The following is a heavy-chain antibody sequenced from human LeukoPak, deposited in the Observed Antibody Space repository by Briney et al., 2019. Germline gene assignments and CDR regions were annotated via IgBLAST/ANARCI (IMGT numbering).Heavy chain of an antibody. CDR2: ISAYNGNT. J-gene: IGHJ4*02. Sequence: ASVKVSCKASGYTFRKYAISWVRQAPGHGLEWMGWISAYNGNTNYAQKVQGRVSMTTDTSTSTAYMELRSLRSDDTAVYYCARDGVWFGELLQRNYFDYWGQGTLVTVSS. V-gene: IGHV1-18*01. CDR3: ARDGVWFGELLQRNYFDY. CDR1: GYTFRKYA. D-gene: IGHD3-10*01.